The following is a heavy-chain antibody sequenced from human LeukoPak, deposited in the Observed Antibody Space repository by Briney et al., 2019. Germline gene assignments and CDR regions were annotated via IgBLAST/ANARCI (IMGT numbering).Heavy chain of an antibody. CDR1: DGSISSYY. D-gene: IGHD3-16*01. Sequence: PSETLSLTCTVSDGSISSYYWSWIRQSPGKGLEWIGYIYYSGNTNYNPSRKSRVTISVDTSKNQFSLKLSSVTAADTAVYYCVRGRGGSYYYYGMDVWGQGTTVTVS. CDR3: VRGRGGSYYYYGMDV. V-gene: IGHV4-59*01. CDR2: IYYSGNT. J-gene: IGHJ6*02.